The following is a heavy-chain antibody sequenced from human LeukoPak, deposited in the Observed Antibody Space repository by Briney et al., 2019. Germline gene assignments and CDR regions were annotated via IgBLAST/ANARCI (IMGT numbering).Heavy chain of an antibody. CDR3: ARVRPGQWLLRDAFDI. D-gene: IGHD6-19*01. CDR2: ISSSGSTI. V-gene: IGHV3-48*04. Sequence: GGSLRLSCAASGFTFSSYNMNWVRQAPGKGLEWVSYISSSGSTIYYADSVKGRFTISRDNAKNSLYLQMNSLRAEDTAVYYCARVRPGQWLLRDAFDIWGQGTMVTVSS. CDR1: GFTFSSYN. J-gene: IGHJ3*02.